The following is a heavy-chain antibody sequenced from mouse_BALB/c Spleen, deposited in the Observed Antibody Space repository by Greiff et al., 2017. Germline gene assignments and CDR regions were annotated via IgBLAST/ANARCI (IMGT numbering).Heavy chain of an antibody. CDR2: ISTYYGNT. D-gene: IGHD1-1*01. V-gene: IGHV1-67*01. CDR3: ARQGKFTTVVATPYYFDY. J-gene: IGHJ2*01. CDR1: SYTFTDYA. Sequence: QVQLKESGPELVRPGVSVKISCKGSSYTFTDYAMHWVKQSHAKSLEWIGVISTYYGNTNYNQKFKGKATMTVDKSSSTAYMELARLTSEDSAVYYCARQGKFTTVVATPYYFDYWGQGTTLTVSS.